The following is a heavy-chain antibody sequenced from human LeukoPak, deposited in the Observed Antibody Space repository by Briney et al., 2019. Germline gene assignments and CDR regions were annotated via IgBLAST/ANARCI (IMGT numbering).Heavy chain of an antibody. CDR1: GYTFTSYG. D-gene: IGHD1-1*01. J-gene: IGHJ5*02. CDR3: ARVKGTTRTRSWFDP. Sequence: ASVKVSCKASGYTFTSYGISWVRQAPGQGLEWMGWISAYNGNTNYAQKLQGRVTMTTDTSTSTAYMELRSLRSDDTAVYYCARVKGTTRTRSWFDPWGQGTLVTVSS. CDR2: ISAYNGNT. V-gene: IGHV1-18*01.